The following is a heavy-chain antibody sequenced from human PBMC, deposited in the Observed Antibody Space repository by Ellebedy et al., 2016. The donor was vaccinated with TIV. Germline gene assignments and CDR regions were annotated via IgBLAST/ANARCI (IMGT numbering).Heavy chain of an antibody. Sequence: SETLSLXXTVSGDDITNSNSYWGWVRQPLGKGLEWIGSAHYRGRTLYNETLKSRVTISMDTSKNQLSLEVTSVTAADTAMYYCARVDIPWGQGTLVTVSS. D-gene: IGHD2-15*01. V-gene: IGHV4-39*07. CDR3: ARVDIP. CDR2: AHYRGRT. CDR1: GDDITNSNSY. J-gene: IGHJ5*02.